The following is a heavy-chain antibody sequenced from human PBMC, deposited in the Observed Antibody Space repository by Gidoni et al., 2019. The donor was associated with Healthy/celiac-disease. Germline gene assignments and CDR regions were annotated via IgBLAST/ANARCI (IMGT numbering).Heavy chain of an antibody. V-gene: IGHV1-18*04. Sequence: QVQLVQSGAEVKKPGASVKVSCKASGYTFTSYGISWLRQAPGQGLEWMGWISAYNGNTNYAQKLQGRVTMTTDTSTSTAYMELRSLRSDDTAVYYCARDRYCSSTSCYRSPYYYGMDVWGQGTTVTVSS. D-gene: IGHD2-2*02. CDR1: GYTFTSYG. CDR3: ARDRYCSSTSCYRSPYYYGMDV. CDR2: ISAYNGNT. J-gene: IGHJ6*02.